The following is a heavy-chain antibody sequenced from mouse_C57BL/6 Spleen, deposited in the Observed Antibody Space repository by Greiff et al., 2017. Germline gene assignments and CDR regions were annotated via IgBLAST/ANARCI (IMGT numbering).Heavy chain of an antibody. CDR1: GYAFSSSW. J-gene: IGHJ2*01. D-gene: IGHD1-1*01. CDR2: IYPGDGDT. Sequence: VQRVESGPELVKPGASVKISCKASGYAFSSSWMNWVKQRPGKGLEWIGRIYPGDGDTNYNGKFKGKATLTADKSSSTAYMQLSSLTSEDSAVYFCARYPLLLRGFDYWGQGTTLTVSS. CDR3: ARYPLLLRGFDY. V-gene: IGHV1-82*01.